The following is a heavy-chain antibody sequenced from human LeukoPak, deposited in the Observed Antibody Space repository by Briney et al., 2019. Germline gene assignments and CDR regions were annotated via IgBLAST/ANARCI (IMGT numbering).Heavy chain of an antibody. J-gene: IGHJ6*03. CDR2: INSDGINT. V-gene: IGHV3-74*01. CDR3: ARAFHYYYYMDV. CDR1: GFTFSNYW. Sequence: GGSLRLSCAASGFTFSNYWMHWVRQAPGKGLVWVSRINSDGINTSYADSVEGRFTISRDNAKNTLNLQMNSLRAEDTAVYYCARAFHYYYYMDVWGKGTTVTVSS.